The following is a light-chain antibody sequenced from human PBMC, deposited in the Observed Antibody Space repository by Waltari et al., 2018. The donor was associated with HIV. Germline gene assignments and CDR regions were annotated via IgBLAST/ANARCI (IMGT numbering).Light chain of an antibody. CDR1: SSNIGTDY. Sequence: SVLPQPPSVSAAPGQKVTISCSGTSSNIGTDYVSWYQHHPGAAPKLLIYDNNQRPAGIPDRFSGSKSGTAATLAITGLQTVDEADYYCGTWDTSLSGAVFGGGTKLTVL. V-gene: IGLV1-51*01. CDR2: DNN. CDR3: GTWDTSLSGAV. J-gene: IGLJ3*02.